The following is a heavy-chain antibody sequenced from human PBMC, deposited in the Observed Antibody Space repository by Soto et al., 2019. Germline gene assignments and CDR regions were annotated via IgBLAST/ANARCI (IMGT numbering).Heavy chain of an antibody. Sequence: KPSETLSLTFTVSGGSMSSYYWSWIRQSPGKGLEWIGYIYYSGSTNYNPSLKSRVAISLDTSKNQLSLMLSSVNAEDTAVYYCARGEWLATIKPYFAYWGQGTLVTVSS. D-gene: IGHD5-12*01. CDR3: ARGEWLATIKPYFAY. CDR1: GGSMSSYY. CDR2: IYYSGST. V-gene: IGHV4-59*01. J-gene: IGHJ4*02.